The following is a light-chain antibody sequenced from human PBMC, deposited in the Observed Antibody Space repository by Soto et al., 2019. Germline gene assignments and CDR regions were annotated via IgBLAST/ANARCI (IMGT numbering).Light chain of an antibody. CDR1: QSLLQSNGYNY. Sequence: DIVMTQSPLSLPVTPGEPASISCSSSQSLLQSNGYNYLDWYLQKPGQSPQLLIYFGSYRASGVPDRFSGSGSGTDFTLKIRRVEAEDVGLYYCMQSQQSPPTFGQGTKVEF. CDR2: FGS. V-gene: IGKV2-28*01. J-gene: IGKJ1*01. CDR3: MQSQQSPPT.